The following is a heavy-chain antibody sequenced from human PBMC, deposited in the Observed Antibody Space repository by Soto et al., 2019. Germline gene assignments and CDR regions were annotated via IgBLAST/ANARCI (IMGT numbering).Heavy chain of an antibody. J-gene: IGHJ2*01. Sequence: QVQLVQSGAEVKKPGSSVKVSCKASGDTFSSYAISWVRQAPGQGLEWMGGIIPIFGTTNYAQKFQGRVRMTADESTSTAYRELSSLRSEDTAVYYCARVVTVVKSFHYWYFDLWGRGTLVTVSS. CDR2: IIPIFGTT. V-gene: IGHV1-69*12. CDR1: GDTFSSYA. CDR3: ARVVTVVKSFHYWYFDL. D-gene: IGHD2-15*01.